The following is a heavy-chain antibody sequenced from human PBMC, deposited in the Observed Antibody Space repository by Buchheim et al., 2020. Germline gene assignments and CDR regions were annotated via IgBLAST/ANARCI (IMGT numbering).Heavy chain of an antibody. CDR2: ISYDGNKK. D-gene: IGHD2-2*02. V-gene: IGHV3-30*18. Sequence: QVQLVESGGGVVQTGRPLRLSCAASGFTFSSYGMHWVRQAPGKGLEWVALISYDGNKKYFADSVKGRFTISRDNSKNMLYLQMSSLKTEDTAIYYCAKNRDPYLYLREFDYWGQGTL. CDR3: AKNRDPYLYLREFDY. CDR1: GFTFSSYG. J-gene: IGHJ4*02.